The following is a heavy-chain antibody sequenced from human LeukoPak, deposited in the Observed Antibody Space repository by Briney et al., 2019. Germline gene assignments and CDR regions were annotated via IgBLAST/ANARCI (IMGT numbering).Heavy chain of an antibody. CDR1: GGPISSSSYY. Sequence: PSETLSLTCTVSGGPISSSSYYWGWIRQPPGKGLEWIGSIYYSGSTYYNPSLKSRVTISVDTSKNQFSLKLSSVTAADTAVYYCASPADSSGWYSDYWGQGTLVTVSS. D-gene: IGHD6-19*01. CDR2: IYYSGST. CDR3: ASPADSSGWYSDY. V-gene: IGHV4-39*01. J-gene: IGHJ4*02.